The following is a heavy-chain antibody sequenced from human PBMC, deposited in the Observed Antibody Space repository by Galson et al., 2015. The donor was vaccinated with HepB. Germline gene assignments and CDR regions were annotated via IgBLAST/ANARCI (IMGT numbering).Heavy chain of an antibody. V-gene: IGHV3-23*01. CDR2: ISGSGVSR. CDR3: AKDLWDILPEYYTFFDS. Sequence: SLRLSCAASGFTFSSYAMSWVRQAPGKGLDWVSAISGSGVSRYYADSVKGRFTISRDNSKNTLYLQMNSLRADDTAVYYCAKDLWDILPEYYTFFDSWGQGTLVTVSS. CDR1: GFTFSSYA. J-gene: IGHJ4*02. D-gene: IGHD3-9*01.